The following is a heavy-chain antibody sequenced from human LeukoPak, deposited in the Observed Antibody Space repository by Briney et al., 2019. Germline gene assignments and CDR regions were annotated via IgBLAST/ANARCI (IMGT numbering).Heavy chain of an antibody. V-gene: IGHV3-23*01. J-gene: IGHJ4*02. D-gene: IGHD3-22*01. CDR2: ISGSGGST. Sequence: GGSLRLFCAASGFTFSSYAMSWVRQAPGKGLEWVSAISGSGGSTYYADSVKGRFTISRDNSKNTLYLQMNSLRAEDTAVYYCAKDTTWYYDSSGYYVFDYWGQGTLVTVSS. CDR1: GFTFSSYA. CDR3: AKDTTWYYDSSGYYVFDY.